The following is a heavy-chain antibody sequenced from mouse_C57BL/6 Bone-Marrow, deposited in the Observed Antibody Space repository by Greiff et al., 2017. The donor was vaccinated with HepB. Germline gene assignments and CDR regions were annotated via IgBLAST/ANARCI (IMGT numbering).Heavy chain of an antibody. CDR1: GYTFTDYY. V-gene: IGHV1-84*01. CDR3: ARRATMGYFDY. J-gene: IGHJ2*01. Sequence: VQLVESGPELVKPGASVKISCKASGYTFTDYYINWVKQRPGQGLEWIGWIYPGSGNTKYNEKFKGKATLTVDTSSSTAYMQLSSLTSEDSAVYVCARRATMGYFDYWGQGTTLTVSS. CDR2: IYPGSGNT. D-gene: IGHD1-1*02.